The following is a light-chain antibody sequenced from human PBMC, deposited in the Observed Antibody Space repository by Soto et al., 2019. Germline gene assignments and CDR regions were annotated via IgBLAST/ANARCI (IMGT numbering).Light chain of an antibody. CDR1: SSNIGNNY. CDR3: ATWDSSRSAAV. V-gene: IGLV1-51*01. Sequence: QSVLTQPPSVSAAPGQKVTISCSGSSSNIGNNYVSWYQQLPGTAPKLLIYDNNKRPSGIPDRFSGSKSGTSATLGITGLQTGDEADYYCATWDSSRSAAVFGGGTQLTVL. CDR2: DNN. J-gene: IGLJ7*01.